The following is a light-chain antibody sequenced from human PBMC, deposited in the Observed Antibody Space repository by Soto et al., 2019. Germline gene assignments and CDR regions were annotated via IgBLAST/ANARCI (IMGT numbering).Light chain of an antibody. CDR1: QSVSSSY. CDR2: DAS. J-gene: IGKJ1*01. CDR3: QQYGSSPRT. V-gene: IGKV3-20*01. Sequence: EIVVTQSPGTLSLSPGERATLSCRASQSVSSSYLAWYQQKPDQAPRLLIYDASNRATGIPHRLSGSGSGTDFALIISRLEPEDFAVYYCQQYGSSPRTFGQGTKVEIK.